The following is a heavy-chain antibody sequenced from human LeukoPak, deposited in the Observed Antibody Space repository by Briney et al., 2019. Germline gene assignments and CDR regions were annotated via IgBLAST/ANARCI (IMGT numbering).Heavy chain of an antibody. D-gene: IGHD3-10*01. CDR2: IKQDGSQK. CDR1: GFTFSSYW. J-gene: IGHJ4*02. CDR3: AREGYGWGSHDY. V-gene: IGHV3-7*04. Sequence: GESLRLPCAASGFTFSSYWMTWVRQAPGKGLEWVANIKQDGSQKYYVDSVKGRFTVSRDNAKKSLYLQMNSLRAEDTALYYCAREGYGWGSHDYWGQGTLVTVSS.